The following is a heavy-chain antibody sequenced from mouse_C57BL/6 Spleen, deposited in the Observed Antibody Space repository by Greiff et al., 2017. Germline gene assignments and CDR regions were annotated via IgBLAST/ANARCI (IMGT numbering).Heavy chain of an antibody. CDR3: APHSDGYYPFAY. CDR1: GFSLTSYG. J-gene: IGHJ3*01. CDR2: IWGDGIT. D-gene: IGHD2-3*01. V-gene: IGHV2-3*01. Sequence: QVQLKESGPGLVAPSQSLSITCTVSGFSLTSYGVSWVRQPPGTGLEWLGVIWGDGITNYPSALISRLSISKDNSKSQVLLKLNSLQTDDTATYYCAPHSDGYYPFAYWGQGTLVTVSA.